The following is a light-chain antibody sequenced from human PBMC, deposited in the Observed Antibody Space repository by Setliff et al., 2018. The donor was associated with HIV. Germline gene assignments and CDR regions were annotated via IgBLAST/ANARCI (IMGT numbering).Light chain of an antibody. V-gene: IGLV1-40*01. CDR2: GNN. J-gene: IGLJ2*01. Sequence: QSVLTQPPSVSGAPGQRVTISCTGSSSNIGAGYDVHWYRQPPGAAPKLLIYGNNNRPSGVPGRFSGSKSGTSASLAITGLQAADEADYYCQTYDSTLSGSVFGGGTQLTVL. CDR3: QTYDSTLSGSV. CDR1: SSNIGAGYD.